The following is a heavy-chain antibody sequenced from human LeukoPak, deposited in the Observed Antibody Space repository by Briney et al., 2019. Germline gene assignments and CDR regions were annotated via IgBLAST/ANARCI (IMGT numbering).Heavy chain of an antibody. Sequence: SVKVSCKASGGTFSSYTITWVRQAPGQGLEWMGRIIPMVDIANYAQNFRGRVTITADKSTSTAYMELTSLRSEDTAVYYCARARSIVGATGSLYNGMDVWGQGTTVTVSS. D-gene: IGHD1-26*01. CDR3: ARARSIVGATGSLYNGMDV. J-gene: IGHJ6*02. V-gene: IGHV1-69*02. CDR2: IIPMVDIA. CDR1: GGTFSSYT.